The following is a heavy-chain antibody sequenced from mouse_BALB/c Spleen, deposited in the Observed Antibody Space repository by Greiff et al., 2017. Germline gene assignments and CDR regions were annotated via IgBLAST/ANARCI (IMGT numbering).Heavy chain of an antibody. CDR3: ARSQLGLHSWFAY. CDR1: GFTFSDYY. D-gene: IGHD3-1*01. J-gene: IGHJ3*01. Sequence: EVKLVESGGGLVKPGGSLKLSCAASGFTFSDYYMYWVRQTPEKRLEWVATISDGGSYTYYPDSVKGRFTISRDNAKNNLYLQMSSLKSEDTAMYYCARSQLGLHSWFAYWGQGTLVTVSA. CDR2: ISDGGSYT. V-gene: IGHV5-4*02.